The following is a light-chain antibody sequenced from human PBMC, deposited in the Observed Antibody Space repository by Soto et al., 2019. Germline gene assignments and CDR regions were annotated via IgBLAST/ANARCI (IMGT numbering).Light chain of an antibody. CDR3: SSYTGSNTLV. J-gene: IGLJ2*01. V-gene: IGLV2-14*01. CDR1: SSDVGDYNL. CDR2: DVS. Sequence: QSVLTQPASVSGSPGQSITISCTGISSDVGDYNLVSWYQQHPGKAPKLMIYDVSNRPSGVSNRFSGSKSGNTASLTISGLQAEDEADYYCSSYTGSNTLVFGGGTKVTVL.